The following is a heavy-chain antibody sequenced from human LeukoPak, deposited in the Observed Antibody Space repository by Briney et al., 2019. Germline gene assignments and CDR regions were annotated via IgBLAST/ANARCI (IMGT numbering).Heavy chain of an antibody. CDR1: GFTFSSYS. J-gene: IGHJ4*02. Sequence: GGSLRLSCAASGFTFSSYSMNWVRQAPGKGLEWVSSISSSSYIYYADSVKGRFTISRDNAKNSLYLQMNSLRAEDTAVHYCARDISPGLDYWGQGTLVTVSS. CDR2: ISSSSYI. V-gene: IGHV3-21*01. CDR3: ARDISPGLDY.